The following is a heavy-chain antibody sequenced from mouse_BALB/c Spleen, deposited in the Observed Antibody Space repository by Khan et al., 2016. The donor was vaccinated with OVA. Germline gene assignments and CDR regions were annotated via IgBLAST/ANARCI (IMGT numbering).Heavy chain of an antibody. J-gene: IGHJ3*01. CDR3: ANHGNRTAWLTY. D-gene: IGHD1-1*01. CDR1: GYTFTSYS. Sequence: VQLQESGAELAKPGASVKMSCKASGYTFTSYSMHWVTQRPGQGLEWIGYINPSTGYTEYNQRFKDKATLPADKSSSPAYMQLSSLTSEESAVDNCANHGNRTAWLTYWGQGTLVTVSA. CDR2: INPSTGYT. V-gene: IGHV1-4*01.